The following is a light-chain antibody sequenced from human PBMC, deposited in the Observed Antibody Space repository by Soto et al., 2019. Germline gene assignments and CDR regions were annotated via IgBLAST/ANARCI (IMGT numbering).Light chain of an antibody. V-gene: IGLV1-51*01. CDR2: DNN. CDR3: GTWDSSLGAYV. CDR1: SSNIGNNY. Sequence: VLTQPPSVSAAPGQKVTVSCSGSSSNIGNNYVSWYQQLPGTAPKLLIYDNNKRPSGIPDRFSGSKSGTSATLGITGLQTGDEADYYCGTWDSSLGAYVFGTGTKVTVL. J-gene: IGLJ1*01.